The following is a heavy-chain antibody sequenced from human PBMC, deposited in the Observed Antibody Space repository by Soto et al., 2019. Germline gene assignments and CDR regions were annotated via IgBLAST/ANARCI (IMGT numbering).Heavy chain of an antibody. CDR1: GGSISSSSYY. Sequence: SETLSLTGTVSGGSISSSSYYWGWIRKPPGKGLEWIGSIYYIGSTYYNPSLKSRVTISVDTSKNQFSLKLSSVTAADTAVYYCARMGFYGGNCQDYSGQGTLVTFSS. CDR2: IYYIGST. J-gene: IGHJ4*02. CDR3: ARMGFYGGNCQDY. V-gene: IGHV4-39*01. D-gene: IGHD2-15*01.